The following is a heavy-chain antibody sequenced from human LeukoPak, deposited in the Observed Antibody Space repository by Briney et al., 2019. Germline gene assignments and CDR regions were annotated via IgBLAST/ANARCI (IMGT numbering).Heavy chain of an antibody. J-gene: IGHJ4*02. CDR3: ARQTGSGLFILP. D-gene: IGHD3/OR15-3a*01. V-gene: IGHV4-38-2*02. Sequence: PSETLSLTCTVSGYSISSGYYWGWIRQPPGKGLEWIGSIYYSGNTYYNASLKSQVSISIDTSKNQFSLKLTSVTAADTAVYYCARQTGSGLFILPGGQGTLVTVSS. CDR2: IYYSGNT. CDR1: GYSISSGYY.